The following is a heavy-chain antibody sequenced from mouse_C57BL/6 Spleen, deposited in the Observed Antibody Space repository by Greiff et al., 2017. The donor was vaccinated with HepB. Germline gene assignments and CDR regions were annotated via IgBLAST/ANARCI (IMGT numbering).Heavy chain of an antibody. CDR1: GYSFTSYY. CDR2: IYPGSGNT. J-gene: IGHJ4*01. CDR3: ARRGPYAMDY. Sequence: VQLQQSGPELVKPGASVKISCKASGYSFTSYYIHWVKQRPGQGLEWIGWIYPGSGNTKYNEKFKGKATLTADTSSSTAYMQLSSLTSEDSAVYYCARRGPYAMDYWGQGTSVTVSS. V-gene: IGHV1-66*01.